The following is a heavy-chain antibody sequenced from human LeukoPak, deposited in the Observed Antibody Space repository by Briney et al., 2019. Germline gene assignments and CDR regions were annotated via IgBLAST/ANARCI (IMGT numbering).Heavy chain of an antibody. CDR2: IYYSGST. V-gene: IGHV4-59*01. J-gene: IGHJ6*02. Sequence: SETLSLTCTVSGGSISSYYWSWIRQPPGKGLEWIGYIYYSGSTNYNPSLKSRVTISVDTSKNQFSLKLSSVTAADTAVYYCARDSTHYYYGIDVWGQGTTVTVSS. CDR1: GGSISSYY. CDR3: ARDSTHYYYGIDV.